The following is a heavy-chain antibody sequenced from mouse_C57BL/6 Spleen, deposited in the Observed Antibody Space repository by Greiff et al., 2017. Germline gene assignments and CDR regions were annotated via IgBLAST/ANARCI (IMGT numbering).Heavy chain of an antibody. CDR2: IDPETGGT. D-gene: IGHD1-1*01. Sequence: VQLQQSGAELVRPGASVTLSCKASGYTFTDYEMHWVKQTPVHGLEWIGAIDPETGGTAYNQKFKGKAILTADKSSSTAYMELRSLTSEDSAVYYCTRVVRLAWFAYWGQGTLVTVSA. CDR1: GYTFTDYE. V-gene: IGHV1-15*01. CDR3: TRVVRLAWFAY. J-gene: IGHJ3*01.